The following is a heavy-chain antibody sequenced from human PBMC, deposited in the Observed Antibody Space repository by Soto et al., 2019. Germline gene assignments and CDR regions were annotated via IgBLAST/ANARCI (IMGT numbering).Heavy chain of an antibody. J-gene: IGHJ4*02. D-gene: IGHD2-2*01. V-gene: IGHV3-7*01. CDR3: ARLQGYCSSTSCCYFDY. Sequence: GGSLRLSCAASGFTFSSYWMSWVRQAPGKGLEWVANIKQDGSEKYYVDSVKGRFTISRDNAKNSLYLQMNSLRAEDTAVYYCARLQGYCSSTSCCYFDYWGQGTLVTVSS. CDR2: IKQDGSEK. CDR1: GFTFSSYW.